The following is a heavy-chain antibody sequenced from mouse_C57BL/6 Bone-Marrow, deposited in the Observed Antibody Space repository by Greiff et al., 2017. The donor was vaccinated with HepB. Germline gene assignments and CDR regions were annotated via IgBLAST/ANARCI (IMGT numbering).Heavy chain of an antibody. V-gene: IGHV14-2*01. CDR2: IDPEDGET. Sequence: EVQLQQSGAELVKPGASVKLSCTASGFNFKDYYMHWVKQRTEQGLEWIGRIDPEDGETKYAPKFQGKATITAAKSSNTAYLQLSSLTSEDTAVYYGASPSPHYGSSAFDYWGQGTTLTVSS. CDR1: GFNFKDYY. D-gene: IGHD1-1*01. CDR3: ASPSPHYGSSAFDY. J-gene: IGHJ2*01.